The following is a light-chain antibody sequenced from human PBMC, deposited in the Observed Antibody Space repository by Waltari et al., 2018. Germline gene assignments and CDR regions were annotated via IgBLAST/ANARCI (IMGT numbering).Light chain of an antibody. CDR3: VLYMGSGISQ. Sequence: QTVVTQEPSFSVSPGGTVTITCGLSSGSVSTNYYPSWYQHTPDQAPRTSIYSPTTRSSVFPDRFSGSILGNKAALTITGAQADDESDYYCVLYMGSGISQFGGGTKLTVL. CDR2: SPT. CDR1: SGSVSTNYY. V-gene: IGLV8-61*01. J-gene: IGLJ2*01.